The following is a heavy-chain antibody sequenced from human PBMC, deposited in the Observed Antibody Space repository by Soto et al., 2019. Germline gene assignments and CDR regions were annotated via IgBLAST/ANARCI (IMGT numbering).Heavy chain of an antibody. D-gene: IGHD1-26*01. Sequence: QVQLVQSGAEVKKPGASVKVSCKASGYTFTSYDINWVRQATGQGLEWMGWMNPNSGNTGYAQKFQGRVTMTRNTSISTAYMELSSLRSEDTAGYYWAGGLSGGYYYYYGMDVWGQGTTVTVSS. CDR1: GYTFTSYD. J-gene: IGHJ6*02. CDR2: MNPNSGNT. CDR3: AGGLSGGYYYYYGMDV. V-gene: IGHV1-8*01.